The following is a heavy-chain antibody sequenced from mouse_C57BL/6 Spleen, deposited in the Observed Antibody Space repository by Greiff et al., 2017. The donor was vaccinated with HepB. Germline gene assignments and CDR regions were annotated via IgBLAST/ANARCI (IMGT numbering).Heavy chain of an antibody. Sequence: EVKLMESGAELVKPGASVKLSCTASGFNIKDYYMHWVKQRTEQGLEWIGRIDPEDGETKYAPKFQGKATITADTSSNTAYLQLSSLTSEDTAVYYCARSDGSSYGYFDYWGQGTTLTVSS. J-gene: IGHJ2*01. D-gene: IGHD1-1*01. V-gene: IGHV14-2*01. CDR2: IDPEDGET. CDR3: ARSDGSSYGYFDY. CDR1: GFNIKDYY.